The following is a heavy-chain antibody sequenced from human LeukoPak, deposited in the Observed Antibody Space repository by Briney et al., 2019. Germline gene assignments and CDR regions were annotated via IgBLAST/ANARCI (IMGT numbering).Heavy chain of an antibody. Sequence: GGSLRLSCAASGFTFSSYGMHWVRQAPGKGLEWVAFIRYDGSNKYYADSVKGRFTISRDNSKNTLYLQMNSLGAEDTAVYYCAKGLTYYYDSSGYYYYYYYMDVWGKGTTVTVSS. CDR3: AKGLTYYYDSSGYYYYYYYMDV. CDR2: IRYDGSNK. V-gene: IGHV3-30*02. J-gene: IGHJ6*03. D-gene: IGHD3-22*01. CDR1: GFTFSSYG.